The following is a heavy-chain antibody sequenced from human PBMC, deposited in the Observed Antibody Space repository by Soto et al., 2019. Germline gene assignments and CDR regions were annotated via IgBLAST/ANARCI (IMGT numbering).Heavy chain of an antibody. J-gene: IGHJ4*02. V-gene: IGHV4-4*07. CDR2: IYTSGST. Sequence: QVQLQESGPGLVKPSETLSLTCTVSGGSISSYYWSWIRQPAGKGLEWIGRIYTSGSTNYNPSLKSRVTMSVDTSKNQFSLKLSSVTAADTAVYYCARVTYYYDSSGYYYEEDYYFDYWGQGTLLTVSS. CDR1: GGSISSYY. D-gene: IGHD3-22*01. CDR3: ARVTYYYDSSGYYYEEDYYFDY.